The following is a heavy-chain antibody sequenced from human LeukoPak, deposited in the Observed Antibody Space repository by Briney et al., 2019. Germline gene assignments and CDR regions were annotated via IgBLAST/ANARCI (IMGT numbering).Heavy chain of an antibody. V-gene: IGHV3-21*01. CDR1: GFTFSSYS. D-gene: IGHD2-2*01. CDR3: ARDADQLLWGYYFDY. J-gene: IGHJ4*02. CDR2: ISSSSSYI. Sequence: GGSLRLSCAASGFTFSSYSMNWVGHAPGKGLEGVSSISSSSSYIYYADSVKGRFTISRDNAKNSLYLQTNSLRAEDTAVYYCARDADQLLWGYYFDYWGQGTLVTVSP.